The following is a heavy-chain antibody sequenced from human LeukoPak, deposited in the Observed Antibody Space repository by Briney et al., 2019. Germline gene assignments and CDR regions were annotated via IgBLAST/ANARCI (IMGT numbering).Heavy chain of an antibody. V-gene: IGHV3-21*01. Sequence: PGGSLRLSCAASGFTFRSYSMNWVRQAPGKGLEWVSSISSSSSYIYYADSVKGRFTISRDNAKNSLYLQMNSLRAEDTAVYYCARVEDGSGSYYNPYYYYYYGMDVWGQGTTVTVSS. J-gene: IGHJ6*02. CDR3: ARVEDGSGSYYNPYYYYYYGMDV. CDR1: GFTFRSYS. CDR2: ISSSSSYI. D-gene: IGHD3-10*01.